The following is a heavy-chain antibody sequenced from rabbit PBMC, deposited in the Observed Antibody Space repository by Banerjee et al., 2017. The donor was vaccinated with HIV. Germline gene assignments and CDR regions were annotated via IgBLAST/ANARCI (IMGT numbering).Heavy chain of an antibody. J-gene: IGHJ6*01. V-gene: IGHV1S40*01. CDR2: IYTSSGST. CDR1: GFSFSSNA. Sequence: VESWGDLVKPGASLTLTCTASGFSFSSNAMCWVRQAPGKGLELIACIYTSSGSTWYASWVNGRFTISKASSTTVTLQMTSLTAADTAAYFCAGGDANSGGGCNGGGPGT. CDR3: AGGDANSGGGCNG. D-gene: IGHD1-1*01.